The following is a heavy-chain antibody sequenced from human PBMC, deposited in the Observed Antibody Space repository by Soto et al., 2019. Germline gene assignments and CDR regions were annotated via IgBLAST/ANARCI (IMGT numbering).Heavy chain of an antibody. Sequence: QVQLQQWGAGLLKPSETLSLTCAVYGGSFSGYYWSWIRQPPGKGLEWIGEINHSGSTNYNPSLKRRVTISVDTSKNQFSLKLSSVTAADTAVYYCARGLSAVEFWARYCSSTSCRIPYFDYWGQGTLVTVSS. CDR1: GGSFSGYY. CDR2: INHSGST. D-gene: IGHD2-2*01. CDR3: ARGLSAVEFWARYCSSTSCRIPYFDY. V-gene: IGHV4-34*01. J-gene: IGHJ4*02.